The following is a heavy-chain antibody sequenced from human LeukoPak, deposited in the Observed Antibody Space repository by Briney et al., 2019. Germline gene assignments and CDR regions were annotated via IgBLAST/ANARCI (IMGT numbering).Heavy chain of an antibody. J-gene: IGHJ4*02. Sequence: GGSLRLSCAASGFTFDDYAMHWVRQAPGKGLEWVSGISWNSGSTGYADSVKGRFTISRDNAKNSLYLQMNSLRAEDMALYYCAKAGGIAAAGAFDYWGQGTLVTVSS. CDR1: GFTFDDYA. CDR3: AKAGGIAAAGAFDY. D-gene: IGHD6-13*01. V-gene: IGHV3-9*03. CDR2: ISWNSGST.